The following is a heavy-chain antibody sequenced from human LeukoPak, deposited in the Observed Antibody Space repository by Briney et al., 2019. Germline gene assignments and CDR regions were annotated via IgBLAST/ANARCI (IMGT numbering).Heavy chain of an antibody. J-gene: IGHJ4*02. CDR3: ARDIYGSGPPVGDTIDY. CDR1: GFTFSSYA. Sequence: GGSLRLSCAASGFTFSSYAMSWVRQAPGKGLEWVSSISSSSGYIYYADSLKGRFTISRDNAKNSLYLQMNSLRAEDTALYYCARDIYGSGPPVGDTIDYWGQGTLVTVSS. CDR2: ISSSSGYI. D-gene: IGHD3-10*01. V-gene: IGHV3-21*01.